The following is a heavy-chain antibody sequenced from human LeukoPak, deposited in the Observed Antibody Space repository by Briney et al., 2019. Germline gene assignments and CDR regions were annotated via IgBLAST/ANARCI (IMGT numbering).Heavy chain of an antibody. V-gene: IGHV3-21*01. CDR1: GFTFSNAW. CDR2: ISSSSSYI. J-gene: IGHJ4*02. D-gene: IGHD4-23*01. CDR3: ARAYNGGALDY. Sequence: PGGSLRLSCAASGFTFSNAWMSWVRQAPGKGLEWVSSISSSSSYIYYADSVKGRFTISRDNAKNSLYLQMNSLRAEDTAVYYCARAYNGGALDYWGQGTLVTVSS.